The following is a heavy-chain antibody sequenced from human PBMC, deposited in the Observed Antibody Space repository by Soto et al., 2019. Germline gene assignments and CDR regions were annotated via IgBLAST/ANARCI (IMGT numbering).Heavy chain of an antibody. Sequence: APGKVSFQGSGFTFSSHGIRWGRQAPWKGLEWMGWISAYNGNTNYAQKLQGRVTMTTDTSTSTAYMELRSLRSDDTAVYYCARVFGGSYYYYYGMDVWGQGTRSPSP. CDR3: ARVFGGSYYYYYGMDV. CDR1: GFTFSSHG. CDR2: ISAYNGNT. J-gene: IGHJ6*02. V-gene: IGHV1-18*01. D-gene: IGHD1-26*01.